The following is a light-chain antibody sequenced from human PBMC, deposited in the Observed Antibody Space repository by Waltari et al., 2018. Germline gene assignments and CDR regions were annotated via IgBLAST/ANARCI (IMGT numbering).Light chain of an antibody. CDR3: SSYTSSNTWV. CDR1: SSDIGSYNY. Sequence: QSALTQPASVSGSPGQSITISCTGSSSDIGSYNYVSWYQQHPDKAPKLIIYDVSERPSGVSNRFSASKSGYTASLTISGLQAEDEADYYCSSYTSSNTWVFGGGTKVTVL. J-gene: IGLJ3*02. CDR2: DVS. V-gene: IGLV2-14*01.